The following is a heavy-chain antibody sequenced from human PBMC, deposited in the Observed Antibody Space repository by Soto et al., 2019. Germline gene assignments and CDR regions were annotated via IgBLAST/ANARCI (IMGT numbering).Heavy chain of an antibody. CDR3: VREASREGYNSFDH. D-gene: IGHD5-12*01. CDR1: GGSISSYR. V-gene: IGHV4-4*07. CDR2: LNTYGNT. J-gene: IGHJ4*02. Sequence: SETLSLTCTVSGGSISSYRWSWIRQPAGKGLEWIGRLNTYGNTHYNPSLKSRVTVSVDTSRNQFFLKLSSVTAADTAVYFCVREASREGYNSFDHWGQGILVTVSS.